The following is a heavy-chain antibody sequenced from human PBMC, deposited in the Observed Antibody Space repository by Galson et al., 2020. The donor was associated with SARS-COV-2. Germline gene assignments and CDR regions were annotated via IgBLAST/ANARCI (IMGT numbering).Heavy chain of an antibody. Sequence: GGSLRLSCAASGFTFSSYAMHWVRQAPGKGLEWVAVISYDGSNKYYADSVKGRFTISRDNFKNTLYLQMNSLRAEDTAVYYCARDLPDCSSTSCYDIQAFDIWGQGTMVTVSS. J-gene: IGHJ3*02. CDR3: ARDLPDCSSTSCYDIQAFDI. CDR1: GFTFSSYA. D-gene: IGHD2-2*01. V-gene: IGHV3-30*01. CDR2: ISYDGSNK.